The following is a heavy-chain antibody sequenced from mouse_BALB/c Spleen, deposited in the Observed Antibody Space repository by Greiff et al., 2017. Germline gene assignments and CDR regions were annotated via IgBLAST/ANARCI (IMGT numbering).Heavy chain of an antibody. CDR2: ISSGGST. CDR1: GFTFSSYA. V-gene: IGHV5-6-5*01. Sequence: EVLLLESGGGLVKPGGSLKLSCAASGFTFSSYAMSWVRQTPEKGLEWVASISSGGSTYYPDSVKGRFTITRDKARNILYLQMSSLRSEDTAVYYCARGYYRYDGFDYWGQGTTVTVSS. J-gene: IGHJ2*01. D-gene: IGHD2-14*01. CDR3: ARGYYRYDGFDY.